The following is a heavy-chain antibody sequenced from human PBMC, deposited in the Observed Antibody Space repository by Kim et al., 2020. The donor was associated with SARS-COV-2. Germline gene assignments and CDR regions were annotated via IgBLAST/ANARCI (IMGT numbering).Heavy chain of an antibody. CDR3: ARTEDRARYYYYYYGMDV. Sequence: GGSLRLSCAASGFTFSSYGMHWVRQAPGKGLEWVAVIWYDGSNKYYADSVKGRFTISRDNSKNTLYLQMNSLRAEDTAVYYCARTEDRARYYYYYYGMDVWGQGTTVTVSS. CDR1: GFTFSSYG. J-gene: IGHJ6*02. CDR2: IWYDGSNK. D-gene: IGHD2-15*01. V-gene: IGHV3-33*01.